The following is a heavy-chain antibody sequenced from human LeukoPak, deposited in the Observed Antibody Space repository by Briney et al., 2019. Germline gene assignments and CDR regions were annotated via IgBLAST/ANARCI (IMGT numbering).Heavy chain of an antibody. V-gene: IGHV4-59*02. CDR1: GDSVTSHG. D-gene: IGHD3-10*01. Sequence: PSETLSLTCSVSGDSVTSHGWSWVRQPPGKGLEWIGYVYASGINSDNCNPSLKSRVTISVDTSRNQFSLRLNSVTAADTAIYYCARDKSGSLDFWGQETLVTVSS. CDR3: ARDKSGSLDF. J-gene: IGHJ4*02. CDR2: VYASGIN.